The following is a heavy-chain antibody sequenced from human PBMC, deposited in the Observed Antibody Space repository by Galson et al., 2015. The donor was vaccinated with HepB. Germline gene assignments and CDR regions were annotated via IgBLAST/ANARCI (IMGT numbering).Heavy chain of an antibody. J-gene: IGHJ6*03. CDR3: ARQNYYYYYMEV. Sequence: QSGAEVKKPGESLRISCKGSGYSFTSYWISWVRQMPGKGLEWMGRIAPSDSYSNYSPSFQGHVAISADKSISTAYLQWSSLKASDTAMYYCARQNYYYYYMEVWGKGTTVTVSS. V-gene: IGHV5-10-1*01. CDR2: IAPSDSYS. CDR1: GYSFTSYW.